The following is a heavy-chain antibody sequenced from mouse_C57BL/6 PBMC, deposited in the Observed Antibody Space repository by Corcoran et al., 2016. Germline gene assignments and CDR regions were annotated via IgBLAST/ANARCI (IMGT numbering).Heavy chain of an antibody. J-gene: IGHJ3*01. D-gene: IGHD3-2*02. CDR2: INPYNGGT. V-gene: IGHV1-19*01. CDR3: ARGGSSGYTWFAY. CDR1: GYTFTDYY. Sequence: EVQLQQSGPVLVKPGASVKTSCKASGYTFTDYYMNWVKQSHGKSLEWIGVINPYNGGTSYNQKFKGKATLTVDKSSSTAYMELNSLTSEDSAVYYCARGGSSGYTWFAYWGQGTLVTVSA.